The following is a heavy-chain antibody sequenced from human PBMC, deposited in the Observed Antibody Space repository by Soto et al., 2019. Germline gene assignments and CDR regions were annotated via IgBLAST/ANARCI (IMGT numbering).Heavy chain of an antibody. CDR2: ISGSGGST. Sequence: PGGSLRLSCAASGFTFSSYAMSWVRQAPGKGLEWVSAISGSGGSTYYADSVKGRFTISRDNAKNTLYLQMNSLRAEDTAVYYCASPWGTDEQAQYMYVWGKGTTVTVSS. CDR3: ASPWGTDEQAQYMYV. D-gene: IGHD3-16*01. V-gene: IGHV3-23*01. J-gene: IGHJ6*03. CDR1: GFTFSSYA.